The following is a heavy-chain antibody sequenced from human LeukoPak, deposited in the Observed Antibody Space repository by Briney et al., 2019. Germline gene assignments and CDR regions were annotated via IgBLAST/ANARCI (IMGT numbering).Heavy chain of an antibody. J-gene: IGHJ3*02. CDR2: INSDGTST. CDR3: ARGGLDYYDSSGSLYAFDI. Sequence: GGSLRLSCAASGYTFSSYWMHWVRQAPGKGLVWVSRINSDGTSTTYADSVKGRFTISRDNAKNTLYLQMNSLRAEDTAVFYCARGGLDYYDSSGSLYAFDIWGQGTLVTVSS. V-gene: IGHV3-74*01. CDR1: GYTFSSYW. D-gene: IGHD3-22*01.